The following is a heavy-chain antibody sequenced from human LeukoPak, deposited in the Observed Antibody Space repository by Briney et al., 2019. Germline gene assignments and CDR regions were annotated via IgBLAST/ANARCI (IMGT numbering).Heavy chain of an antibody. Sequence: ASVKVSCKASGGTFSSYAISWVRQAPGQGFEWMGGIIPIFGTANYAQKFQGRVTITADESTSTAYMKLCSLRSEDTAVYYCARAEWELPNWFDPWGQGTLVTVSS. D-gene: IGHD1-26*01. CDR3: ARAEWELPNWFDP. J-gene: IGHJ5*02. CDR2: IIPIFGTA. CDR1: GGTFSSYA. V-gene: IGHV1-69*13.